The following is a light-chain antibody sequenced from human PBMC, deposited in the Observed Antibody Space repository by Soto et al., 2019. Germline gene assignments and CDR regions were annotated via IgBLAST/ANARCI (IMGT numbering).Light chain of an antibody. CDR3: SSYSTSYFYF. CDR1: SSDVGGYHY. Sequence: QSALTQPASVSGSPGQSITISCTGSSSDVGGYHYVSWYQQYPGKAPKLLIYGVTIRPSGISNRFSGSKSGSTASLTISGLRDEDEADYYCSSYSTSYFYFFGSGTQLTVL. J-gene: IGLJ7*01. V-gene: IGLV2-14*01. CDR2: GVT.